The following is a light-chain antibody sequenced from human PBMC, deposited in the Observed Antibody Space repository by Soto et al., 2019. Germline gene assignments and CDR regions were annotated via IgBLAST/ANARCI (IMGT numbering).Light chain of an antibody. CDR1: QGLVYIDGNTY. CDR2: KVS. CDR3: MQGTHWPRT. Sequence: DVVMTQSPLSLPVTLGQPASISCRSSQGLVYIDGNTYLSWFQQRPGQSPRRLIYKVSDRDSGVPDRFSGSGSGTDFTLKISRVEAEDVGIYYCMQGTHWPRTSGQGTRLEIK. J-gene: IGKJ5*01. V-gene: IGKV2-30*01.